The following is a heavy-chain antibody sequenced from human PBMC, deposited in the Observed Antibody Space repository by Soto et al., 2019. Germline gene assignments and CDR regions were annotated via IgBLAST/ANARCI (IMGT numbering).Heavy chain of an antibody. D-gene: IGHD2-15*01. J-gene: IGHJ4*02. CDR3: ARHTPAISISDH. CDR1: GGSISSSSYY. Sequence: QLQLQESGPGLVKPSETLSLTCTVSGGSISSSSYYWGWIRQPPGKGLEWIGSIYYSGSTYYNPSPKGRVTISVDTSTNQFALKLSSVTAADTAVYYCARHTPAISISDHWGQGTLVTVSS. CDR2: IYYSGST. V-gene: IGHV4-39*01.